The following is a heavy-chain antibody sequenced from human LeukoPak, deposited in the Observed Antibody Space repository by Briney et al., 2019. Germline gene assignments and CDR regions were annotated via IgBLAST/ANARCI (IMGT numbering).Heavy chain of an antibody. CDR3: TRLYYYDSSGY. Sequence: GRSLRLSCTASGFTSGDYAMSWFRQAPGKGLEWVGFIRSKAYGGTTEYAASVKGRFTISRDESKSIAYLQINSLKTEDTAVYYCTRLYYYDSSGYWGQGTLVTVSS. CDR2: IRSKAYGGTT. V-gene: IGHV3-49*03. D-gene: IGHD3-22*01. CDR1: GFTSGDYA. J-gene: IGHJ4*02.